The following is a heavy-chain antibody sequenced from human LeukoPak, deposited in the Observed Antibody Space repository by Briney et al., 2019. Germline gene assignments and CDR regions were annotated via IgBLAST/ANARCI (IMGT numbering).Heavy chain of an antibody. J-gene: IGHJ4*02. CDR3: ARGYYDFWSGYYSGGDYFDY. V-gene: IGHV1-18*01. D-gene: IGHD3-3*01. CDR1: GYTFTSYG. CDR2: ISAYNGNT. Sequence: GASVNVSCKASGYTFTSYGISWVRQAPGQGLEWMGWISAYNGNTNYAQKLQGRVTMTTDTSTITAYMELRSLRSDDTAVYYCARGYYDFWSGYYSGGDYFDYWGQGTLVTVSS.